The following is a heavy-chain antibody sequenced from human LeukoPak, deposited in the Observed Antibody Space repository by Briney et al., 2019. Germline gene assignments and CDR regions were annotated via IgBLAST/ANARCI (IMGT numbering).Heavy chain of an antibody. J-gene: IGHJ4*02. V-gene: IGHV4-59*01. Sequence: SETLSLTCTVSGGSISSDYWSWIRQPPGKGLEWIGYMYNSGSTNYNPSLKSRLTISVDTSKNQFSLKLSSVTAADTAVYYCARDRSFWGATDYWGQGTLVTVSS. CDR2: MYNSGST. D-gene: IGHD3-16*01. CDR1: GGSISSDY. CDR3: ARDRSFWGATDY.